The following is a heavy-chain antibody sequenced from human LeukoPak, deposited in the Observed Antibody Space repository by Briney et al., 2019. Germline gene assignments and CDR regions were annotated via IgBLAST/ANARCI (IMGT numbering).Heavy chain of an antibody. V-gene: IGHV3-21*01. Sequence: PGGSLRLSCAAFGFTFSSYSMNWVRQAPGKGLEWVSSISSSSSYIYYADSVKGRFTISRDNAKNSLYLQMNSLRAEDTAVYYCARDFSGYFDWLFTWYFDLWGRGTLVTVSS. CDR2: ISSSSSYI. D-gene: IGHD3-9*01. CDR1: GFTFSSYS. CDR3: ARDFSGYFDWLFTWYFDL. J-gene: IGHJ2*01.